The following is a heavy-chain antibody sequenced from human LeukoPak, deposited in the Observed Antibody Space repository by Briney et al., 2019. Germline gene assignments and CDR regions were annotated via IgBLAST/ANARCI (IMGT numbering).Heavy chain of an antibody. V-gene: IGHV3-48*04. CDR2: VSSSSSTI. Sequence: PGGSLRLSCAASGFTLSSYSMNWVRQAPGKGLEWVSYVSSSSSTIYYADSVKGRFTISRDNAKNSLYLQMNSLRAEDTAVYYCARGGYCSSTSCYYPYYFDYWGQGTLVTVSS. D-gene: IGHD2-2*01. CDR3: ARGGYCSSTSCYYPYYFDY. J-gene: IGHJ4*02. CDR1: GFTLSSYS.